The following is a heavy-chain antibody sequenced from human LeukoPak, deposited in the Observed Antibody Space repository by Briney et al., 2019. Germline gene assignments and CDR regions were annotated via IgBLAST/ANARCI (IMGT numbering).Heavy chain of an antibody. V-gene: IGHV5-51*01. CDR3: ARSHCSSTSCYVTWFDP. CDR2: IYPGDSDA. D-gene: IGHD2-2*01. Sequence: GESLKISCKGSGYSFTSYWIGWVRQLPGKGLEWMGIIYPGDSDARYSPSFQGQVTISADKSISTAYLQWSSLKASDTAMYYCARSHCSSTSCYVTWFDPWGQGTLVTVSS. J-gene: IGHJ5*02. CDR1: GYSFTSYW.